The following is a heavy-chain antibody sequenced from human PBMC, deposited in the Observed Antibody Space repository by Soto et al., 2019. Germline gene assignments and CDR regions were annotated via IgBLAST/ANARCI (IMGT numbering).Heavy chain of an antibody. CDR1: GGTFSSCA. D-gene: IGHD5-12*01. Sequence: SVKVSCKASGGTFSSCAISWVRQAPGQGLEWMGGIIPIFGTANYAQKFQGRVTITADESTSTAYVGLSSLRSEDTAVYYCARGDRGGYALKFDPWGQGTLVTVSS. CDR2: IIPIFGTA. CDR3: ARGDRGGYALKFDP. V-gene: IGHV1-69*13. J-gene: IGHJ5*02.